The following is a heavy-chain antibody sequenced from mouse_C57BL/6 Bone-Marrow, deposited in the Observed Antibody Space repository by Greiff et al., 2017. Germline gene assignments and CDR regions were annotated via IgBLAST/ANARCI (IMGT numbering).Heavy chain of an antibody. V-gene: IGHV5-16*01. J-gene: IGHJ1*03. CDR1: GFTFSDYY. D-gene: IGHD1-1*02. CDR3: ERGDGSWYFDV. CDR2: INYDGSST. Sequence: EVKLQESEGGLVQPGSSMKLSCTASGFTFSDYYMAWVRQVPEKGLEWVANINYDGSSTYYLDSLKSRFIISRDNAKNILYLQLSSLKSEDTATYYCERGDGSWYFDVWGTGTTVTVSS.